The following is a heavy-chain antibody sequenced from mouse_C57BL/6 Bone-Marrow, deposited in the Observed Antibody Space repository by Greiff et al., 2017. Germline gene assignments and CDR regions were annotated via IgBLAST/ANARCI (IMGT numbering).Heavy chain of an antibody. D-gene: IGHD2-3*01. V-gene: IGHV1-81*01. CDR1: GYTFTSYG. J-gene: IGHJ3*01. CDR3: AAWLLLAY. Sequence: QVQLQQSGAELARPGASVKLSCKASGYTFTSYGISWVKQRTGQGLEWIGEIYPRSGNTYYNEKFKGKATLTADKSSSTAYMELRSLTSEDSAVYFCAAWLLLAYWAQGTLVTVSA. CDR2: IYPRSGNT.